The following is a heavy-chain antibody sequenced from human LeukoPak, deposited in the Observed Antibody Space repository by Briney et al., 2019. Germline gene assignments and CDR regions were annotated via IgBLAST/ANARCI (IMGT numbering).Heavy chain of an antibody. J-gene: IGHJ4*02. CDR1: GYTFTSYY. CDR3: ARPRMTTVTRRYYFDY. V-gene: IGHV1-46*01. Sequence: ASVKVSCKASGYTFTSYYMHWVRQAPGQGLEWMGIINPSGGSTSYAQKFQGRVTMTRDTSTSTVYMELSSLRSEDTAVYYCARPRMTTVTRRYYFDYWGQGTLVTVSS. CDR2: INPSGGST. D-gene: IGHD4-17*01.